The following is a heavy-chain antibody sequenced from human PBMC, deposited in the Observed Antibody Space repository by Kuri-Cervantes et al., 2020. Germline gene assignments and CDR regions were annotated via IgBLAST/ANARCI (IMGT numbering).Heavy chain of an antibody. CDR3: ARDPAHNYYDTSEYFQH. V-gene: IGHV3-30*07. D-gene: IGHD3-22*01. J-gene: IGHJ1*01. CDR2: ISYDGSNK. CDR1: GYTLTELS. Sequence: SCKVSGYTLTELSMHWVRQAPGKGLEWVAVISYDGSNKFYSDSVKGRFTISRDNAKNSLYLQMNSQRAEDTAVYYCARDPAHNYYDTSEYFQHWGQGTLVTVSS.